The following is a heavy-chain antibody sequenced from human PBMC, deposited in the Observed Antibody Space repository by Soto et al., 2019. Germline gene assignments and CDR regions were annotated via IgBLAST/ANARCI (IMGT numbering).Heavy chain of an antibody. Sequence: EVQLVESGGGLVQPGGSLRLSCAASGFTVSSNYMSWVRQAPGKGLEWVSVMYSGGSTYYADSVKGRFTISRDNSKNTLYLQMNSLRAEDTAVYYCARGGAYSSGWYLAAFDIWGQGTMVTVSS. D-gene: IGHD6-19*01. CDR1: GFTVSSNY. CDR3: ARGGAYSSGWYLAAFDI. J-gene: IGHJ3*02. CDR2: MYSGGST. V-gene: IGHV3-66*01.